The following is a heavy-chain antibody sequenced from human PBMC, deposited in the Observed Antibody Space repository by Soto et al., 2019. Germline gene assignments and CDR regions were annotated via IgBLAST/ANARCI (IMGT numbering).Heavy chain of an antibody. CDR2: IWYDGSEK. V-gene: IGHV3-33*01. CDR3: ARQSLGNIRLRGFDY. CDR1: GFTFRDYG. J-gene: IGHJ4*02. Sequence: QVPLVEPGGGVVQPGRSLRLSCAASGFTFRDYGMHWVRQAPGKGLEWVAVIWYDGSEKYYADSVKGRFTISRDNSKNTLYLQMNSLRAEDTAVYYCARQSLGNIRLRGFDYWGQGALVTVSS. D-gene: IGHD1-1*01.